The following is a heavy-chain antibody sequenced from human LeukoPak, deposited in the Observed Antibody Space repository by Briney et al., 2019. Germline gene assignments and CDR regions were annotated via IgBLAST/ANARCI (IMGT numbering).Heavy chain of an antibody. D-gene: IGHD3-10*01. CDR2: INNYNNNT. CDR1: GYTFTSHG. CDR3: ARRGLDY. J-gene: IGHJ4*02. Sequence: ASVKVSCKASGYTFTSHGISWVRQAPGQGLEWMGWINNYNNNTNYVQKFQGRVTMTTDTSTNTAYMELRSLRSDDTAVYYCARRGLDYWGQGTLVTVSS. V-gene: IGHV1-18*01.